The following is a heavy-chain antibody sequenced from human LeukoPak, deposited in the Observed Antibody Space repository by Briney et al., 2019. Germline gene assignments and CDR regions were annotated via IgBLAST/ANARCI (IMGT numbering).Heavy chain of an antibody. CDR1: GGSISSSSYY. Sequence: SETLSLTCTVSGGSISSSSYYWGWIRQPPGKGLEWIGSIYYSGSTYYNPSLKSRVTISVDTSKNQFSLKLSSVTAADTAVYYCARGLDYRVVVAARGAFDIWGQGTMVTVSS. J-gene: IGHJ3*02. D-gene: IGHD2-15*01. CDR2: IYYSGST. CDR3: ARGLDYRVVVAARGAFDI. V-gene: IGHV4-39*07.